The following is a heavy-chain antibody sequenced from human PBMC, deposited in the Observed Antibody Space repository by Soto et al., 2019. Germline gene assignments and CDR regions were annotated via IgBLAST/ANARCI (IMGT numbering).Heavy chain of an antibody. CDR1: GYTFTSYD. D-gene: IGHD3-9*01. V-gene: IGHV1-8*01. Sequence: GASVKVSCKASGYTFTSYDINWVRQATGQGLEWVGWMNPNSGNTGYAQKFQGRVTMTRNTSISTAYMELSSLRSEDTAVYYCASRQGNDYDILTGYGYDYYYGMDVWGQGTTVT. CDR2: MNPNSGNT. J-gene: IGHJ6*02. CDR3: ASRQGNDYDILTGYGYDYYYGMDV.